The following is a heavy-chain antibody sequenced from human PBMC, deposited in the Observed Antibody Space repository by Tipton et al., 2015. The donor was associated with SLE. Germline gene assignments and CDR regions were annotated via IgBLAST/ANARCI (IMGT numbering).Heavy chain of an antibody. V-gene: IGHV4-59*01. CDR3: AREGDSSSWYARGHYGMDV. Sequence: TLSLTCTVSGGSISSYYWSWIRQPPGKGLEWIGYIYYSGSTNYNPSLKSRVTISVDTSKNQFSLKLSSVTAADTAVYYCAREGDSSSWYARGHYGMDVWGKGTTVTVSS. J-gene: IGHJ6*04. D-gene: IGHD6-13*01. CDR1: GGSISSYY. CDR2: IYYSGST.